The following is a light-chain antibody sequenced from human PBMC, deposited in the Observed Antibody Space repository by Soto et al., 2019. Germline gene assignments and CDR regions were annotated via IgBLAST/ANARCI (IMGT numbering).Light chain of an antibody. CDR2: KAS. Sequence: DIRMTQSPSTLSASIGDRVTIPCRASQSIGSELAWYQQKPGKAPKLLIYKASSLESGAPSTFSGSGSGTEFSLTVSSLQPDDFATYYCLQYNSYPLTFGGGTKVDIK. V-gene: IGKV1-5*03. J-gene: IGKJ4*01. CDR1: QSIGSE. CDR3: LQYNSYPLT.